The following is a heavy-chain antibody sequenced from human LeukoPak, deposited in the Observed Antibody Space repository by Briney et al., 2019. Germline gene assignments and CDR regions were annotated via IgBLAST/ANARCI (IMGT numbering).Heavy chain of an antibody. D-gene: IGHD6-13*01. CDR3: ARCTAGFAFDI. Sequence: SETLSLTCTVSGGSITSYYWSWIRQPPGKGLEWIGSIYYSGSTNYNPSLKSRVTISVDTSKNQFSLKLSSVTAADTAVYYCARCTAGFAFDIWGQGTMVTVSS. CDR2: IYYSGST. V-gene: IGHV4-59*01. CDR1: GGSITSYY. J-gene: IGHJ3*02.